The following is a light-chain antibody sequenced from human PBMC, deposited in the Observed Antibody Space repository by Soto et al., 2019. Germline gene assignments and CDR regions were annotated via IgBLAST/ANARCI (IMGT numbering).Light chain of an antibody. J-gene: IGLJ2*01. Sequence: QSVLTQPPSASGTPGQRVTISCSGSSSNIGSNTVNWYQQLPGTAPKVLIYTNNQRPSGVPDRFSGSKSGTSASLAISGLQSEDEADYYCAAWDDSLNGHVVFGGGIKVTVL. V-gene: IGLV1-44*01. CDR3: AAWDDSLNGHVV. CDR1: SSNIGSNT. CDR2: TNN.